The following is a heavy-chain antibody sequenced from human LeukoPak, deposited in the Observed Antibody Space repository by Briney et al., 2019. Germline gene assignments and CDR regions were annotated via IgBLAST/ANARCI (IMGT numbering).Heavy chain of an antibody. J-gene: IGHJ4*02. CDR1: GGSFSGYY. V-gene: IGHV3-11*04. CDR3: ARIDYGADY. Sequence: LSLTCAVYGGSFSGYYWSWIRQAPGKGLEWVSYISSSGSTIYYADSVKGRFTISRDNAKNSLYLQMNSLRAEDTAVYYCARIDYGADYWGQGTLVTVSS. D-gene: IGHD4-17*01. CDR2: ISSSGSTI.